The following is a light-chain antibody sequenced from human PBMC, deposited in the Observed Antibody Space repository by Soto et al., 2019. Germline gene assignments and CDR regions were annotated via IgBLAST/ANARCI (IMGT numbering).Light chain of an antibody. CDR1: QSISSN. Sequence: EIVMTQSPATLSMSPGERATLSCRASQSISSNLDWYQQKPGQAPRLLIYGASTRATGIPARFSGSGSGTDFTLTISSLQSEDFAIYYCQQYNNWPPLYTFGQGTKLENK. CDR2: GAS. J-gene: IGKJ2*01. CDR3: QQYNNWPPLYT. V-gene: IGKV3-15*01.